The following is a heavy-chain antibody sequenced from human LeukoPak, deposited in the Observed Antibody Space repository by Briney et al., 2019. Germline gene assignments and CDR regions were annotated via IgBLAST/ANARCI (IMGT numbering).Heavy chain of an antibody. Sequence: ASVKVSCKVSGYTLTELSMHWVRQAPGKGLEWMGGFDPEDGETIYAQKFQGRVTMTEDTSTDTAYMELSSLRSEDTAVYYCATSIAAAGVPPCGFDYWGQGTLVTVSS. D-gene: IGHD6-13*01. CDR3: ATSIAAAGVPPCGFDY. V-gene: IGHV1-24*01. CDR1: GYTLTELS. J-gene: IGHJ4*02. CDR2: FDPEDGET.